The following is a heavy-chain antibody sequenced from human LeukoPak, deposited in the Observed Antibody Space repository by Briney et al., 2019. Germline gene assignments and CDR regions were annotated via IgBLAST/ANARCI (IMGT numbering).Heavy chain of an antibody. CDR3: ARDGYSGMDV. CDR1: GDSIISYY. V-gene: IGHV4-59*01. Sequence: SQTLSLTCTVTGDSIISYYWGWIRQPPGKGLEWIGYIYYSGSTNYNPSLKSRVTLSVDTSKNQFSLKLSSVTAADTAIYYCARDGYSGMDVWGRGSTVTVSS. CDR2: IYYSGST. J-gene: IGHJ6*02.